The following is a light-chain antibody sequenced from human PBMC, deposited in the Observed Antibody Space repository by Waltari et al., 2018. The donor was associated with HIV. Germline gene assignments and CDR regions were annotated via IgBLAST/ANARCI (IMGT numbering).Light chain of an antibody. Sequence: QSALTQPASVSGSPGQSITISCTGTSSDVGGYNYVSWYQQHPGKAPKLMIYEVSNWPSGVSNRFSGSKSGNTASLTISGLQAEDKADYYCSSYTSSSVVFGGGTRLTVV. V-gene: IGLV2-14*01. CDR2: EVS. CDR1: SSDVGGYNY. CDR3: SSYTSSSVV. J-gene: IGLJ2*01.